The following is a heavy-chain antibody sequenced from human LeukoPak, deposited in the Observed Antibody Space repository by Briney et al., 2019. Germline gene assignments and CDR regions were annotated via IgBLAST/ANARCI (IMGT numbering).Heavy chain of an antibody. J-gene: IGHJ6*02. Sequence: QPGGSLRLSCAASGFIFSSYSMNWVRRAPGKGLEWVSYISSSGNTIYYADSVKGRFTISRDNAKNSLYLQMDSLRDEDTAVYYCAIRTGYYGSGSPHGMDVWGQGTTVTVSS. CDR1: GFIFSSYS. D-gene: IGHD3-10*01. CDR3: AIRTGYYGSGSPHGMDV. CDR2: ISSSGNTI. V-gene: IGHV3-48*02.